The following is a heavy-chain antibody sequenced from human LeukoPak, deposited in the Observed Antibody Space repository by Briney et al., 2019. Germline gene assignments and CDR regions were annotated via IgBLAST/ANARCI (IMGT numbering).Heavy chain of an antibody. V-gene: IGHV3-30*04. CDR2: ISYDGSNK. CDR3: ASSPRGYLETMVDY. Sequence: PGGSLRLFCAASGFTFSSYAMHWVRQAPGKGLEWVAVISYDGSNKYYADSVKGRFTISRDNSKNTLYLQMNSLRAEDTAVYYCASSPRGYLETMVDYWGQGTLVTVSS. D-gene: IGHD1-1*01. J-gene: IGHJ4*02. CDR1: GFTFSSYA.